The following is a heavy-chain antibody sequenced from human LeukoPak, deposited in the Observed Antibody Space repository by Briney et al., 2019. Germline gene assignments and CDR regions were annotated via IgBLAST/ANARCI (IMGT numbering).Heavy chain of an antibody. J-gene: IGHJ4*02. V-gene: IGHV4-4*07. CDR3: ARGPYSSSYYYFDS. D-gene: IGHD6-13*01. CDR1: GGSISSYY. Sequence: SETLSLTCTVSGGSISSYYWSWIRQPAGEGLEWIGRIYSSGSTSYNPSVKSRVTMSVDTSKNQFSLKLSSVTAADTAVYYCARGPYSSSYYYFDSWGQGTLVTVSS. CDR2: IYSSGST.